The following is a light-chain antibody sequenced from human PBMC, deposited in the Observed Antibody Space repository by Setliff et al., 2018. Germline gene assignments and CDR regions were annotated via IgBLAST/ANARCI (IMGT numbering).Light chain of an antibody. V-gene: IGLV1-40*01. CDR3: QSYDSSLSGRV. Sequence: QSVLTQPPSASGSPGQSVTISCTGTSSDVGGYDVHWYQQLPGTAPKLLIYGNSNRPSGVPDRFSGSKSGTSASLAITGLQAEDEADYYCQSYDSSLSGRVFGTGTKVTVL. CDR1: SSDVGGYD. CDR2: GNS. J-gene: IGLJ1*01.